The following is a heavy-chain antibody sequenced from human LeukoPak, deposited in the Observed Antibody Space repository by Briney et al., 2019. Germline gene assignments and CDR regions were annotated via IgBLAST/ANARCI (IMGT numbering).Heavy chain of an antibody. V-gene: IGHV3-21*01. CDR3: ARGRTGGGMTTEIDF. Sequence: PGGSLRLSCAASGFTFSSYSMNWVRQAPGKGLEWVSSISSGSTYIYYADSVKGRFTVSRDNAKNSLYLQMNSLRAEDTAVYYCARGRTGGGMTTEIDFWGQGTLVTVSS. J-gene: IGHJ4*02. D-gene: IGHD4-11*01. CDR1: GFTFSSYS. CDR2: ISSGSTYI.